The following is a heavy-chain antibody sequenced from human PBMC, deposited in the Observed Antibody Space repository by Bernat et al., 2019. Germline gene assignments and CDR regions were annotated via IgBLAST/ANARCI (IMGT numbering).Heavy chain of an antibody. CDR1: GFTFSTHW. J-gene: IGHJ5*02. V-gene: IGHV3-74*01. Sequence: EVQLVESGGGLVQPGGSLRLSCAVSGFTFSTHWMHWVRQAPGEGLVWVSRINIDGSSTNYADSVKGRFTISRDNAKNTLYLQMNSLRAEDTAVYYCARQIGGWFDPWGQGTLVTVSS. CDR2: INIDGSST. CDR3: ARQIGGWFDP.